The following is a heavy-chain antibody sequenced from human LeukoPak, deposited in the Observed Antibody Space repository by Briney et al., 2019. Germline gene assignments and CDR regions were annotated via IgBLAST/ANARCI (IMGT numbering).Heavy chain of an antibody. Sequence: GESLKISCKGSGYTFRIYWIAWVRQMPGKGLEWMGTIYPGDSDTRYSPSFQGQVTNSADESISTAYLQWSSLKASDTAIYYCARSGNYGEYVLWGQGTLVTVSS. CDR2: IYPGDSDT. CDR3: ARSGNYGEYVL. D-gene: IGHD4-17*01. CDR1: GYTFRIYW. J-gene: IGHJ4*02. V-gene: IGHV5-51*01.